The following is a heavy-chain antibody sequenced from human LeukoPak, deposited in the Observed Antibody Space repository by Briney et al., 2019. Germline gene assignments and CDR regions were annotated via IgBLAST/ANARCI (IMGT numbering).Heavy chain of an antibody. Sequence: AGGSLRLSCAASGFTFSSYAMHWVRQAPGKGLEWVAVISYDGSNKYYADSVKGRFTISRDNSKNTLYLQMNSLRAEDTAVYYCAYGSGSYYNVPDAFDIWGQGTMVTVSS. CDR1: GFTFSSYA. CDR3: AYGSGSYYNVPDAFDI. CDR2: ISYDGSNK. V-gene: IGHV3-30-3*01. D-gene: IGHD3-10*01. J-gene: IGHJ3*02.